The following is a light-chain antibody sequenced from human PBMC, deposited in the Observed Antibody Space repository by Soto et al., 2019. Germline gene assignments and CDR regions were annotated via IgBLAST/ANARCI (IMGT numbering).Light chain of an antibody. CDR2: DVS. CDR3: SSHASRSTLI. CDR1: SSDVGAYNN. Sequence: QLVLTQPASVSGSPGQSTTISCTGTSSDVGAYNNISWYQQHPGKAPKLMIYDVSNRPSGVSNRFSGFKSVNTASLTISGLQAEDEADYYCSSHASRSTLIFGGGTKLTV. J-gene: IGLJ2*01. V-gene: IGLV2-14*03.